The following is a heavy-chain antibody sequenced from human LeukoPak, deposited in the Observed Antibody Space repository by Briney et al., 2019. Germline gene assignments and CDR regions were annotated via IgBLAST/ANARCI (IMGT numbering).Heavy chain of an antibody. J-gene: IGHJ5*02. CDR1: GGTFNNSA. CDR2: IMPLFGTA. V-gene: IGHV1-69*05. CDR3: ARDVHGDYGSGWFDP. Sequence: SVKVSCXTSGGTFNNSAISWVRQAPGQGLEWLGGIMPLFGTAGYAQKFQGRVTITKDESTRTVYLELTSLTSDDTAVYYCARDVHGDYGSGWFDPWGQGTLVSVSS. D-gene: IGHD4-17*01.